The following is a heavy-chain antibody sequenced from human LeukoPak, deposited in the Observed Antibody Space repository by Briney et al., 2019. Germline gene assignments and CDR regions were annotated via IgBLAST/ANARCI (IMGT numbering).Heavy chain of an antibody. J-gene: IGHJ2*01. CDR1: GFTFRSYD. V-gene: IGHV3-13*01. CDR3: ARAAYSSTWYSRYFDL. Sequence: PGGSLRLSCAASGFTFRSYDMHWVRQATGKGLEWVSGIGTAGEIYYPGSVKGRLLISRENAKNSLYLQMNSLRAGDTAVYYCARAAYSSTWYSRYFDLWGRGTLVTVSS. CDR2: IGTAGEI. D-gene: IGHD6-13*01.